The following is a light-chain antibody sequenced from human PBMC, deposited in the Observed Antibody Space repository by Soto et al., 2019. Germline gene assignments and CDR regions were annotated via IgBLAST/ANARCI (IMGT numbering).Light chain of an antibody. Sequence: EIVMTQSPATLSVSPGERATLSCRASQTLYNNLAWYQQKLGQAPRLLIYGASARATDIPARFSGSGSGTEFTLTISCLQSEDFAIYYCQQYSDWPLTFVGGTKVEIK. V-gene: IGKV3-15*01. J-gene: IGKJ4*01. CDR1: QTLYNN. CDR3: QQYSDWPLT. CDR2: GAS.